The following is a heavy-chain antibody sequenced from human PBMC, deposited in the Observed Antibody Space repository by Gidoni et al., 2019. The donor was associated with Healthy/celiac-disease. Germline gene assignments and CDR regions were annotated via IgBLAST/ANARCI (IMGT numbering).Heavy chain of an antibody. D-gene: IGHD6-19*01. V-gene: IGHV4-34*01. CDR2: INHSGST. J-gene: IGHJ4*02. CDR3: ARGRGGSGWYRFDY. Sequence: QVQLQQWGAGLLKPSETLSLTCAVYGGSFSGYYWSWIRQPPGKGLEWIGEINHSGSTNYNPSLKSRVTISVDTSKNQFSLKLSSVTAADTAVYYCARGRGGSGWYRFDYWGQGTLVTVSS. CDR1: GGSFSGYY.